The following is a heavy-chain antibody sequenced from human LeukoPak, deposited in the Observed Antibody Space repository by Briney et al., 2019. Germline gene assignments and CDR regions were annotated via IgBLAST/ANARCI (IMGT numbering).Heavy chain of an antibody. CDR1: GYSISSGYY. J-gene: IGHJ4*02. CDR3: ASYTMIVVC. V-gene: IGHV4-38-2*01. Sequence: PSETLSLTCAVSGYSISSGYYWGWIRQPPGQGLEWIGSIYHSGSTYYNPSLKSRVTTSVDTSKNQFSLKLSSVTAADTAVYCCASYTMIVVCWGQGTLVTVSS. D-gene: IGHD3-22*01. CDR2: IYHSGST.